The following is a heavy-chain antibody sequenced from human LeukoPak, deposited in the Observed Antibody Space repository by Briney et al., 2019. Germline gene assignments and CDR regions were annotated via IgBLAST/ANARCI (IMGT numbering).Heavy chain of an antibody. J-gene: IGHJ4*02. CDR3: ARVRETYGDTYYFDY. CDR2: IYYSGST. V-gene: IGHV4-31*03. D-gene: IGHD4-17*01. Sequence: SETLSLTCTVSGGSISSGGYYRSWIRQHPGKGLEWIGYIYYSGSTYYNPSLKSRVTISVDTSKNQFSLKLSSVTAADTAVYYCARVRETYGDTYYFDYWGQGTLVTVSS. CDR1: GGSISSGGYY.